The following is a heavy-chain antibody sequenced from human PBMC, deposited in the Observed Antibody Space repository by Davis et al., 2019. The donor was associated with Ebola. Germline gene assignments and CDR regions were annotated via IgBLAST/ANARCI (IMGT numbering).Heavy chain of an antibody. Sequence: PGGSLRLSCAASGFTFSSYWMSWVRQAPGKGLEWVANIKQDGSEKYYVDSVKGRFTISRDNAKNSLYLQMNSLRAEDTAVYYCARDDSSSSGWFDPWGQGTLVTVSS. D-gene: IGHD6-6*01. CDR3: ARDDSSSSGWFDP. CDR2: IKQDGSEK. CDR1: GFTFSSYW. V-gene: IGHV3-7*01. J-gene: IGHJ5*02.